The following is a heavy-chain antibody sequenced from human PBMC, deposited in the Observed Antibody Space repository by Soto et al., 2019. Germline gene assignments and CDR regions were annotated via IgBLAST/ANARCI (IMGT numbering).Heavy chain of an antibody. CDR3: APTYYYGSGRYSGDFDY. J-gene: IGHJ4*02. Sequence: SETLSLTCTVSGGSISSSSYYRGWIRQPPGKGLEWIGSIYYSGSTYYNPSLKSRVSISADKSKNQFSLKLSSVTAADTAVYYCAPTYYYGSGRYSGDFDYWGQGTLVTVS. D-gene: IGHD3-10*01. V-gene: IGHV4-39*01. CDR1: GGSISSSSYY. CDR2: IYYSGST.